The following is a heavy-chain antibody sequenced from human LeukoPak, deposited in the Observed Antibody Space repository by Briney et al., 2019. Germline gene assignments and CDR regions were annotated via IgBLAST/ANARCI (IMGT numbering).Heavy chain of an antibody. CDR2: IYTSGST. Sequence: SETLSLTCTVSGRSISSSSYYWGWIRQPPGKGLEWIGRIYTSGSTNYNPSLKGRVTISVDTSKNQFSLKLSSVTAADTAVYYCARAPGGYGSGSRGAFDIWGQGTMVTVSS. CDR3: ARAPGGYGSGSRGAFDI. CDR1: GRSISSSSYY. D-gene: IGHD3-10*01. J-gene: IGHJ3*02. V-gene: IGHV4-61*05.